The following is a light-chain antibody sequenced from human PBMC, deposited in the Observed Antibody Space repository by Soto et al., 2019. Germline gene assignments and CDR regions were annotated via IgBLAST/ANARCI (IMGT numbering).Light chain of an antibody. Sequence: QSALTQPASVSGSPGQSITISCTGTSSDVGDYNFVSWYQQHPGKAPKLMIYEVSHRPSGVSNRFSGSKSGNTASLTISGLQADDEADYYCSSYAGSSNVFGTGTKVTVL. CDR3: SSYAGSSNV. J-gene: IGLJ1*01. CDR1: SSDVGDYNF. CDR2: EVS. V-gene: IGLV2-14*01.